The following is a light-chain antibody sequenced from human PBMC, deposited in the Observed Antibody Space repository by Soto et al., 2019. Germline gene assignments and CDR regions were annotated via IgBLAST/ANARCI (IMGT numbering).Light chain of an antibody. CDR2: EVS. Sequence: QSVLTQPASVSGSPGQSITISCTGTSSDVGGYNYVPWYQQHPGKAPQLMIYEVSNRPSGVSNCFSGSKSGNTASLTISGLQAEDEADYYCSSYTSSSTYVFGTGIKVTVL. CDR1: SSDVGGYNY. V-gene: IGLV2-14*01. J-gene: IGLJ1*01. CDR3: SSYTSSSTYV.